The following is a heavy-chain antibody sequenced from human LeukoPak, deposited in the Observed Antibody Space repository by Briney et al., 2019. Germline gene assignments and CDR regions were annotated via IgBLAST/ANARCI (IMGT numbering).Heavy chain of an antibody. CDR3: ARRIAAAGTSWYFDL. D-gene: IGHD6-13*01. J-gene: IGHJ2*01. V-gene: IGHV3-21*01. CDR1: GFTFSSYS. Sequence: GSLRLSCAASGFTFSSYSMNWVRQAPGKGLGWVSSISSSSSYIYYADSVKGRFTISRDNAKNSLYLQMNSLRAEDTAVYYCARRIAAAGTSWYFDLWGRGTLVTVSS. CDR2: ISSSSSYI.